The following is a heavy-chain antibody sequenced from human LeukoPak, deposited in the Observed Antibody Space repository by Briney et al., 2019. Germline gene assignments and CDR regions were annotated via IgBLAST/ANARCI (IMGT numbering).Heavy chain of an antibody. V-gene: IGHV4-39*01. CDR2: IHYSGST. D-gene: IGHD3-10*01. J-gene: IGHJ4*02. Sequence: SETLSLTCTVSGGSISSSIYYWGWIRQPPGKGLEWIGSIHYSGSTYYKPTLRSRVTISVDTSKNQFSLKLSSVTAADTSVYYCLRFGSASYYNNFDDWGQGTLVTVS. CDR1: GGSISSSIYY. CDR3: LRFGSASYYNNFDD.